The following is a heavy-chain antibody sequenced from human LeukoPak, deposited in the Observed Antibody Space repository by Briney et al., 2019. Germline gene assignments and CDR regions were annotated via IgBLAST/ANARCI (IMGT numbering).Heavy chain of an antibody. CDR3: ARELRGAIQLWLFDY. CDR1: GASISSGGYY. V-gene: IGHV4-61*02. CDR2: IYTSGST. D-gene: IGHD5-18*01. Sequence: SQTLSLTCTVTGASISSGGYYWSWIRQPAGKGLEWIGRIYTSGSTNYNPSLKSRVTISVDTSKNQFSLKLSSVTAADTAVYYCARELRGAIQLWLFDYWGQGTLVTVSS. J-gene: IGHJ4*02.